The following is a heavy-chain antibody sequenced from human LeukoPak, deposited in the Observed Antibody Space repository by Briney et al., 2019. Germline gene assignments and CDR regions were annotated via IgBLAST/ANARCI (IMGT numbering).Heavy chain of an antibody. V-gene: IGHV1-69*05. CDR2: IIPIFGTA. J-gene: IGHJ6*03. Sequence: SVKVSCKASGGTFSSYAISWVRQAPGQGLEWMGGIIPIFGTANYAQKFQGRVTITTDESTSTAYMELSSLRSEDTAVYYCARDMAYYDFWSGTMDVWGKGTTVTVSS. CDR3: ARDMAYYDFWSGTMDV. CDR1: GGTFSSYA. D-gene: IGHD3-3*01.